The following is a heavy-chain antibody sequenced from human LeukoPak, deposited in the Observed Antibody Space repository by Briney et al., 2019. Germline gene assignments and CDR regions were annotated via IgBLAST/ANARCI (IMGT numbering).Heavy chain of an antibody. J-gene: IGHJ4*02. D-gene: IGHD6-13*01. CDR2: MSYDGSNK. Sequence: GGSLRLSCAASGFTFSSYAMHWVRQAPGKGLEWVAVMSYDGSNKYYADSVKGRFTISRDNSKNTLYLQMNSLRAEDTAVYYCATTPEPYSSSWLDYWGQGTLVTVSS. CDR3: ATTPEPYSSSWLDY. CDR1: GFTFSSYA. V-gene: IGHV3-30-3*01.